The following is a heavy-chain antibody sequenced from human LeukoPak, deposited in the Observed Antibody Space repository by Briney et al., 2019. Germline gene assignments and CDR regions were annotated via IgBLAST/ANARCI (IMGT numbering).Heavy chain of an antibody. CDR2: INSDGSDT. D-gene: IGHD6-13*01. J-gene: IGHJ4*02. Sequence: GGSLRLSCAASGFTFSSHWMHWVRQAPGKGLVWVSRINSDGSDTSYADSVKGRFTISRDNAKNTLYLQMNSLRAEDTAVYYCARVHYTSSWFVDYWGQGTLVTVSS. V-gene: IGHV3-74*01. CDR1: GFTFSSHW. CDR3: ARVHYTSSWFVDY.